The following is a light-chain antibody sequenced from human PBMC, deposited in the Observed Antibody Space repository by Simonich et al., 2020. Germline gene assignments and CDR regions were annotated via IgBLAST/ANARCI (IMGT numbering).Light chain of an antibody. Sequence: DIVMTQSPDSLAVSLGARATINCKSSQSVLYSSNNKNYLAWYQQKPGQPPKLLIYCASTRESGVPDRFSGSGSGTDFTLTISSLQAEDVAVYYCQQDYSTPWTFGQGTKVEIK. CDR3: QQDYSTPWT. J-gene: IGKJ1*01. V-gene: IGKV4-1*01. CDR1: QSVLYSSNNKNY. CDR2: CAS.